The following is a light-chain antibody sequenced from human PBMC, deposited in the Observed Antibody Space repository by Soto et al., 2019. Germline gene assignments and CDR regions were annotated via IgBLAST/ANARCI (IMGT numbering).Light chain of an antibody. Sequence: QSVLTQPPSASGTPGQRVSISCSGSSSNIGSNSVNWYQQLPGTAPTLLIYSNNHRPSGVPDRISGAKSGTSASLAISGLQSADEADYYCAAWDDSLNGPVFGTGTKLTVL. CDR1: SSNIGSNS. CDR3: AAWDDSLNGPV. CDR2: SNN. J-gene: IGLJ1*01. V-gene: IGLV1-44*01.